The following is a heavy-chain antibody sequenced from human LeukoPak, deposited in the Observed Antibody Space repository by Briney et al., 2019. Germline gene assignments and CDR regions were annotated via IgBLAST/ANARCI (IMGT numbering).Heavy chain of an antibody. J-gene: IGHJ4*02. CDR3: ARGYCSSTNCPKAYYFDY. CDR1: GFTFSSYW. Sequence: PGGSLRLSCAASGFTFSSYWMHWVRQAPGKGLVWVSRINSDGSSTSYADSVRGRFTISRDNAKYTLYLQMNSLRAEDTAVYYCARGYCSSTNCPKAYYFDYWGQGTLVTVSS. V-gene: IGHV3-74*01. D-gene: IGHD2-2*01. CDR2: INSDGSST.